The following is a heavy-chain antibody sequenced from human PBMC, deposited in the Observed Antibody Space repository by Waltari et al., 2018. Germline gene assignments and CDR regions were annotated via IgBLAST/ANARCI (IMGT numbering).Heavy chain of an antibody. D-gene: IGHD3-9*01. V-gene: IGHV4-59*01. CDR1: GGSISSYY. J-gene: IGHJ6*03. Sequence: QVQLQESGPGLVKPSETLSLTCTVSGGSISSYYWSWIRQPPGKGLEWIGYIYYSGSTNSNPSLKSRVTISVDTSKNQFSLKLSSVTAADTAVYYCARSVLRYFDWLSPWYYYMDVWGKGTTVTVSS. CDR3: ARSVLRYFDWLSPWYYYMDV. CDR2: IYYSGST.